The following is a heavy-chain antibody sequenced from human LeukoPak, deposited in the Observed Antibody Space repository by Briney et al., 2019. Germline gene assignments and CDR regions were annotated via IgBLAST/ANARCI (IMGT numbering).Heavy chain of an antibody. CDR2: IYHSGST. Sequence: SETLSLTCTVSGLSITSGYYWGWIRQPPGKGLEWIGSIYHSGSTYYNPSLKSRVTISVDTSKNQFSLKLSSVTAADTAVYYCARDWGEVGATTGDYWGQGTLVTVSS. D-gene: IGHD1-26*01. CDR3: ARDWGEVGATTGDY. V-gene: IGHV4-38-2*02. J-gene: IGHJ4*02. CDR1: GLSITSGYY.